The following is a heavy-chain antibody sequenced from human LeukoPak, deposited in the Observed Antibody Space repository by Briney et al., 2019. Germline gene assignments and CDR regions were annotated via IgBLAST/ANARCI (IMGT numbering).Heavy chain of an antibody. V-gene: IGHV3-23*01. CDR1: GFTFSSYA. J-gene: IGHJ6*02. CDR2: ISGSGGST. Sequence: GGSLRLSCAASGFTFSSYAMSWVRQAPGKGLEWVSAISGSGGSTYYADSVKGQFTISRDNSKNTLYLQMNSLRAEDTAVYYCAKNRRDGDYYYYYGMDVWGQGTTVTVSS. CDR3: AKNRRDGDYYYYYGMDV. D-gene: IGHD2-8*01.